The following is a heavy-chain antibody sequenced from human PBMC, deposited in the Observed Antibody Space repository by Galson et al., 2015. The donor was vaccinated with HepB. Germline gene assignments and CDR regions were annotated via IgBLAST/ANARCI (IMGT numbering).Heavy chain of an antibody. Sequence: SVKVSCKASGGTFSSYTISWVRQAPGQGLEWMGRIIPILGIANYAQKFQGRVTITADKSTSTAYMELSSLRSEDTAVYYCARARDIVVVPAALPVYFDYWGQGTLVTVSS. CDR2: IIPILGIA. J-gene: IGHJ4*02. CDR1: GGTFSSYT. CDR3: ARARDIVVVPAALPVYFDY. V-gene: IGHV1-69*02. D-gene: IGHD2-2*01.